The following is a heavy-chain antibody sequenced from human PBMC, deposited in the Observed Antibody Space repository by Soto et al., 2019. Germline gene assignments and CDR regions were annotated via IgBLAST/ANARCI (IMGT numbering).Heavy chain of an antibody. Sequence: PSETLSLTCTVSGGSISSSIYYWGWIRHPPGKGLEWIGSIYYSGITYYNPSLKSRVTISVDTSKNQFSLKLSSVTAADTAVYYCAMYYDSSGYWLHQIDYWGQGTLVTVSS. CDR3: AMYYDSSGYWLHQIDY. CDR1: GGSISSSIYY. D-gene: IGHD3-22*01. J-gene: IGHJ4*02. CDR2: IYYSGIT. V-gene: IGHV4-39*01.